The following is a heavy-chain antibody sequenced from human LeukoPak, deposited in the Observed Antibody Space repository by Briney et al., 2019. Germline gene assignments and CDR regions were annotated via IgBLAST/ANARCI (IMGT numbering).Heavy chain of an antibody. CDR3: AKDLQWEPDAFDI. V-gene: IGHV4-34*01. J-gene: IGHJ3*02. Sequence: SETLSLTCAVYGGSFSGYYWSWIRQPPGKGLEWIGEINHSGSTNYNPSLKSRVTISVDTPKNQFSLKLSSVTAADTAVYYCAKDLQWEPDAFDIWGQGTMVTVSS. CDR1: GGSFSGYY. D-gene: IGHD1-26*01. CDR2: INHSGST.